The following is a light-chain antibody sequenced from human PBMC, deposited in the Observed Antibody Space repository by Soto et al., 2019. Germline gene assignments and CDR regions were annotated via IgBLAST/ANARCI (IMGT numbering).Light chain of an antibody. CDR1: QTLYNN. J-gene: IGKJ4*01. V-gene: IGKV3-15*01. CDR2: GAS. CDR3: QQYSDWPLT. Sequence: EIVMTQSPATLSVSPGERATLSCRASQTLYNNLAWYQQKLGQAPRLLIYGASARATDIPATFSGSGSGTEFPLTISGLQSEDFAIYSCQQYSDWPLTFGGGTKVEIK.